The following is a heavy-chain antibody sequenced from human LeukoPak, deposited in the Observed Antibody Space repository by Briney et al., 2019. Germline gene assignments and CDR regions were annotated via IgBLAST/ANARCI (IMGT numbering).Heavy chain of an antibody. Sequence: PGGSLRLSCAASGFTFSDYNMRWIRQAPGKGLEWVSSISRSGSTKYYADSVKGRFTISRDNAKNSLYLQMNSLRAEDTALYYCAKDIAAAGTSGGYMDVWGKGTTVTISS. CDR3: AKDIAAAGTSGGYMDV. D-gene: IGHD6-13*01. J-gene: IGHJ6*03. CDR1: GFTFSDYN. V-gene: IGHV3-11*01. CDR2: ISRSGSTK.